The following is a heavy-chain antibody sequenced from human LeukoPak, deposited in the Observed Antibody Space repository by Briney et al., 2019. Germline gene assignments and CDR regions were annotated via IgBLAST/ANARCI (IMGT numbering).Heavy chain of an antibody. CDR2: ISYDGSNK. CDR1: GFTFSSYA. D-gene: IGHD3-22*01. CDR3: AREPYYYDIDDAFDI. J-gene: IGHJ3*02. Sequence: PGRSLRLSCAASGFTFSSYAMHWVRQAPGKGLEWVAVISYDGSNKYYADSVKGRFTISRDNSKNTLYLQMNSLRAEDTAVYYCAREPYYYDIDDAFDIWGQGTMVTVSS. V-gene: IGHV3-30*04.